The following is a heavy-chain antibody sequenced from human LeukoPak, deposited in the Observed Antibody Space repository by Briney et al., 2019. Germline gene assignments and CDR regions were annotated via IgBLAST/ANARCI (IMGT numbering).Heavy chain of an antibody. CDR1: GGTFSSYA. CDR2: IIPILGIA. Sequence: GASVKVSCKASGGTFSSYAISWVRQAPGQGLEWMGRIIPILGIANYARKFQGRVTITADKSTSTACMELSSLRSEDTAVYYCARPFTYCSGGSCYSNYYNYYGMDVWGQGTPVTVSS. J-gene: IGHJ6*02. V-gene: IGHV1-69*04. CDR3: ARPFTYCSGGSCYSNYYNYYGMDV. D-gene: IGHD2-15*01.